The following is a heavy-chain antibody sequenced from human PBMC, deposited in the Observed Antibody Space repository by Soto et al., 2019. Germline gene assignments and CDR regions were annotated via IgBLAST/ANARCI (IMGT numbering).Heavy chain of an antibody. D-gene: IGHD2-2*01. Sequence: PSETLSLTCTVSGGSISSATYSWGWIRQPPGKGLEWIGTFYYSGSTYYNPSLESRVTISVDTSKNQFSLMVSSLTAADTAVYYCARLGGYCSTSCYGYYGMDVWGQGTTVTVSS. V-gene: IGHV4-39*01. CDR1: GGSISSATYS. CDR3: ARLGGYCSTSCYGYYGMDV. J-gene: IGHJ6*02. CDR2: FYYSGST.